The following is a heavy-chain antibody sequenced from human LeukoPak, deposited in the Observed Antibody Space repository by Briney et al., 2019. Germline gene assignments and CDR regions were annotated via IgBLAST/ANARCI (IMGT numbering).Heavy chain of an antibody. D-gene: IGHD3-22*01. J-gene: IGHJ1*01. Sequence: GSLRLSCAASGFTFRSYSMNWVRQAPGKGLEWIGSIYYSGSTYYNPSLKSRVTISVDTSKNQFSLKLSSVTAADTAVYYCARREAQDPDDDYYDSSGYPSQYFQHWGQGTLVTVSS. CDR1: GFTFRSYS. CDR2: IYYSGST. CDR3: ARREAQDPDDDYYDSSGYPSQYFQH. V-gene: IGHV4-59*05.